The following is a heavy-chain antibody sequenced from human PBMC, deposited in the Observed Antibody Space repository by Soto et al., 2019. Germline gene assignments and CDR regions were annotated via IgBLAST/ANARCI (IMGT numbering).Heavy chain of an antibody. Sequence: ASVKVSCKASGYTFTSYGISWVRQAPGQGLEWMGWISAYNGNTNYAQKLQGRVTMTTDTSTSTAYMELRSLRSDDTAVYYCARDLAYSYGSGERRYFDYWGQGTLVTVSS. CDR3: ARDLAYSYGSGERRYFDY. V-gene: IGHV1-18*04. CDR1: GYTFTSYG. J-gene: IGHJ4*02. D-gene: IGHD3-10*01. CDR2: ISAYNGNT.